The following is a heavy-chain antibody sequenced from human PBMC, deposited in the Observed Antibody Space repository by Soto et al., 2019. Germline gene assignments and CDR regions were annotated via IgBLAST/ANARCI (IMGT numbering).Heavy chain of an antibody. V-gene: IGHV1-18*01. CDR2: ISAHNGKT. Sequence: ASVKVSCKASGYNFTTYGISWVRLAPGHGLEWMGWISAHNGKTKYAQKVQGRVTMTTDTSTSTAYMEMRSLISDDTAVYYCARDRQLDPIFFDFWGQGTLVTVSS. J-gene: IGHJ4*02. D-gene: IGHD6-6*01. CDR3: ARDRQLDPIFFDF. CDR1: GYNFTTYG.